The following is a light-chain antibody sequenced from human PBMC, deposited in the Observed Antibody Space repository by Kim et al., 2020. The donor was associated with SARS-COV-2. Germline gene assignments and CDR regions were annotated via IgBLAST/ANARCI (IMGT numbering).Light chain of an antibody. Sequence: LSPGESATLSCRASQSVSRYLAWFQQKPGQAPRLLIYDASNRATGIPARFSGSGSGTDFTLTISSLEPEDFAVYYCQRRSNWPPYTFGQETKLEI. CDR1: QSVSRY. CDR2: DAS. J-gene: IGKJ2*01. CDR3: QRRSNWPPYT. V-gene: IGKV3-11*01.